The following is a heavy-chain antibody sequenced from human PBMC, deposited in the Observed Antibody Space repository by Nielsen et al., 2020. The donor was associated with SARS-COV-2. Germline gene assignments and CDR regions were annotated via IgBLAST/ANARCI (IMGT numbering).Heavy chain of an antibody. J-gene: IGHJ4*02. V-gene: IGHV3-23*01. D-gene: IGHD3-16*02. CDR3: AKDRNDRITFGGVIFHFDY. CDR1: GFTFSSYA. Sequence: GGSLRLSCAASGFTFSSYAMSWVRQAPGKGLEWVSAISGSGGSTYYADSVKGRFTISRDNSKNTLYLQMNSLRAEDTAVYYCAKDRNDRITFGGVIFHFDYWGQGTLVTVSS. CDR2: ISGSGGST.